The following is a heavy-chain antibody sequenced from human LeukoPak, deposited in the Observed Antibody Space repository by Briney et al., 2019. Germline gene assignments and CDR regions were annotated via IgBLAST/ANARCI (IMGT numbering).Heavy chain of an antibody. CDR2: IYTSGST. CDR3: ARVKLSHGYSYGYNPYYFDY. D-gene: IGHD5-18*01. Sequence: KPGGSLRLSCAASGFTFSSYAMSWLRQPPGKGLEWIGRIYTSGSTNYNPSLKSRVTMSVDTSKNQFSLKLSSVTAADTAVYYCARVKLSHGYSYGYNPYYFDYWGQGTLVTVSS. CDR1: GFTFSSYA. V-gene: IGHV4-4*07. J-gene: IGHJ4*02.